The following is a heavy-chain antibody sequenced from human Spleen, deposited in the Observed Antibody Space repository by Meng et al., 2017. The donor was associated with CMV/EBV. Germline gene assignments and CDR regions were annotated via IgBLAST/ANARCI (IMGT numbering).Heavy chain of an antibody. Sequence: SCVASEFSFSTYDMSWVRQAPGKGLGWVSSISSSGFSTYYADSVKGRFTISRDNSKNTLNLQMNSLRADDTARYYCANGGPYAASGYWGQGTLVTVSS. CDR1: EFSFSTYD. CDR2: ISSSGFST. V-gene: IGHV3-23*01. D-gene: IGHD3-16*01. J-gene: IGHJ4*02. CDR3: ANGGPYAASGY.